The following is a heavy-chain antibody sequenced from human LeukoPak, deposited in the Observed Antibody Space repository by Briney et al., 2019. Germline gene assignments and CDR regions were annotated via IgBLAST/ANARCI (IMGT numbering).Heavy chain of an antibody. CDR3: AGPGIAAAGPFYYYVMDV. CDR2: ISSNGGST. V-gene: IGHV3-64*01. D-gene: IGHD6-13*01. Sequence: AGGSLRLSCAASGFTFSRYSMHWVRQAPGKGLEYVSAISSNGGSTYYANSVKGRFTISRDNSKNTLYLQMNSLRAEDTAVYYCAGPGIAAAGPFYYYVMDVWGQGTTVTVSS. J-gene: IGHJ6*02. CDR1: GFTFSRYS.